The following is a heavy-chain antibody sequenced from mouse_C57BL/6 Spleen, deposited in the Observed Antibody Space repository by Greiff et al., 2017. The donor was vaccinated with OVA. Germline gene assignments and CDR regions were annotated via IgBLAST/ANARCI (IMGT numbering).Heavy chain of an antibody. D-gene: IGHD3-2*02. J-gene: IGHJ3*01. CDR1: GYSITSGYY. Sequence: ASGPGLVKPSQSLSLTCSVTGYSITSGYYWNWIRQFPGNKLEWMGYISYDGSNNYNPSLKNRISITRDTSKNQFFLKLNSVTTEDTATYYCARDEASSWFAYWGQGTLVTVSA. CDR3: ARDEASSWFAY. V-gene: IGHV3-6*01. CDR2: ISYDGSN.